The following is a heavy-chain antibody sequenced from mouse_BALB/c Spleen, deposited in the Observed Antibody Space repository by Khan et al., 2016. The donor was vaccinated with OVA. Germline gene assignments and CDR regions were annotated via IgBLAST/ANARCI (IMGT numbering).Heavy chain of an antibody. J-gene: IGHJ3*01. CDR1: GYIFTSYW. Sequence: QVQLKESGAELVRPGASVKLSCKTSGYIFTSYWIHWVKQRSGQGLEWIATIYPGTDYTYYNEKLKDKATLTTDKSSSTAYMQLSSLKSEVSDFYLCAREEALYDFAHWGQGTMVTVSA. CDR2: IYPGTDYT. V-gene: IGHV1S132*01. CDR3: AREEALYDFAH. D-gene: IGHD2-14*01.